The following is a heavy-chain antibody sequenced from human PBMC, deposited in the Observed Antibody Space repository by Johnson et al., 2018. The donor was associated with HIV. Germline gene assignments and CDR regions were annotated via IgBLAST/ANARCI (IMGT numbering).Heavy chain of an antibody. J-gene: IGHJ3*02. CDR1: GFTFGNYA. Sequence: QVQLVESGGGLVQPGRSLRLSCTGFGFTFGNYAVNWVRQAPAKGLEWVAVISYDGSSKYYADSVKGRFTTSRDNSKNTLYVQMNSLRADDTAVYYCAKDKAVVTALYDAFDIWGQGTMVTVSS. CDR3: AKDKAVVTALYDAFDI. D-gene: IGHD2-21*02. CDR2: ISYDGSSK. V-gene: IGHV3-30-3*02.